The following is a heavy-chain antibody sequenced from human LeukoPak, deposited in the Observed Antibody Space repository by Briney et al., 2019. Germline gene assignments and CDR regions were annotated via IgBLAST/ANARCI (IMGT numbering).Heavy chain of an antibody. V-gene: IGHV3-21*01. J-gene: IGHJ4*02. CDR1: GFTFSSYT. CDR2: ICSTRTYI. CDR3: ARGFGGYCSSTSCLVTIDY. Sequence: GGSLRLSCAASGFTFSSYTMNWVRQAPGKGPEWVSSICSTRTYICYADSLKGRFTISRDNAKNSLYLQMDSLRAEDTAVYYCARGFGGYCSSTSCLVTIDYWGQGTLVTVPS. D-gene: IGHD2-2*01.